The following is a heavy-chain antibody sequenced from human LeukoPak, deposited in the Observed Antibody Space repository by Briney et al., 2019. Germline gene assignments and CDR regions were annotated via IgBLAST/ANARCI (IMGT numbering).Heavy chain of an antibody. V-gene: IGHV3-9*01. Sequence: PGRSLRLSCAASGFTFDDYAMHWVRQAPGKGLEWVSGISWNSGSIGYADSVKGRFTISRGNAKNSLYLQMNSLRAEDTALYYCAKDFADDYYDSSGYSRWGQGTLVTVSS. CDR3: AKDFADDYYDSSGYSR. J-gene: IGHJ4*02. CDR1: GFTFDDYA. CDR2: ISWNSGSI. D-gene: IGHD3-22*01.